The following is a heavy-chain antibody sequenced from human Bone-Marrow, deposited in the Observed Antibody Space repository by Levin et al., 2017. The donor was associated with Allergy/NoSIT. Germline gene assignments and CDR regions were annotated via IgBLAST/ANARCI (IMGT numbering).Heavy chain of an antibody. D-gene: IGHD2-21*02. CDR2: ISSSSSTI. J-gene: IGHJ4*02. Sequence: GESLKISCAASGFTFSSYSMNWVRQAPGKGLEWVSYISSSSSTIYYADSVKGRFTISRDNAKNSLYLQMNSLRDEDTAVYYCARDRVGDSRFTRAQYFDYWGQGTLVTVSS. CDR3: ARDRVGDSRFTRAQYFDY. CDR1: GFTFSSYS. V-gene: IGHV3-48*02.